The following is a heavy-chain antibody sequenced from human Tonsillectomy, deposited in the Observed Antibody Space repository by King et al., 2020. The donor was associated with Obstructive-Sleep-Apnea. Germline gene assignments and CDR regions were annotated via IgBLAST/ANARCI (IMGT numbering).Heavy chain of an antibody. V-gene: IGHV3-23*04. D-gene: IGHD6-13*01. Sequence: VQLVESGGGLVQPGGSLRLSCAASGFTFRNYGMSWVRQAPGKGLEWVSTICGSGGSTIYADSVKGRFIISRDNSKDTLYLQMSSLRAEDTAVYYCAKYRGQQLVNWYFDLWGRGTLVTVSS. CDR2: ICGSGGST. CDR1: GFTFRNYG. J-gene: IGHJ2*01. CDR3: AKYRGQQLVNWYFDL.